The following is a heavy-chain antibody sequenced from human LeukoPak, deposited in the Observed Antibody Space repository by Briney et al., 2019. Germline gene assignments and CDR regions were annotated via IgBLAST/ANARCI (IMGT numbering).Heavy chain of an antibody. CDR3: ARDMDIVATISRYYMDV. CDR1: GYTFTGYY. J-gene: IGHJ6*03. V-gene: IGHV1-2*02. D-gene: IGHD5-12*01. Sequence: ASVKVSCKASGYTFTGYYMHWVRQAPGQGLEWMGWINPNGGGTNYAQKFQGRVTMTTDTSTSTAYMELRSLRSDDTAVYYCARDMDIVATISRYYMDVWGKGTTVTVSS. CDR2: INPNGGGT.